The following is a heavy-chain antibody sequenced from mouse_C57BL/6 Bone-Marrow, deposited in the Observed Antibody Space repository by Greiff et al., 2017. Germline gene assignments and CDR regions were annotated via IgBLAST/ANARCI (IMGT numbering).Heavy chain of an antibody. CDR1: GFSLTSYG. J-gene: IGHJ4*01. Sequence: QVQLKQSGPGLVAPSQSLSITCTVSGFSLTSYGVHWVRQPPGKGLEWLVVIWSDGSTTYNSAHQSRLSISKDNSKSQVFLKMNSLQTDDTAMYYCARPYYYDYDGYAMDYWGQGTSVTVSS. V-gene: IGHV2-6*03. CDR2: IWSDGST. D-gene: IGHD2-4*01. CDR3: ARPYYYDYDGYAMDY.